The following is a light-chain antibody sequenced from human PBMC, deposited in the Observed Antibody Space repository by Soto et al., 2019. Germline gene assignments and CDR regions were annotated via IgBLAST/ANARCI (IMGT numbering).Light chain of an antibody. CDR1: SSNIGSNT. Sequence: QSVLTQPPSASGTPGQRVTISCSGSSSNIGSNTVNWYQQLPGTAPKLLIYSNNQRPSGVPDGFSGSKSGTSASLSISGLQSEDEAEYYCAAWDDSLKGVVFGGGTQLTVL. J-gene: IGLJ2*01. CDR3: AAWDDSLKGVV. V-gene: IGLV1-44*01. CDR2: SNN.